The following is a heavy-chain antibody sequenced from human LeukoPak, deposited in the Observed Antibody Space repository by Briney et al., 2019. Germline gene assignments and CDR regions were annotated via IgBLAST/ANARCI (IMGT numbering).Heavy chain of an antibody. V-gene: IGHV3-23*01. CDR2: ISGSGGST. D-gene: IGHD3-22*01. CDR3: EKDLYDSSGYYSGDAFDI. Sequence: GGSLRLSCAASGFTFSSYAMSWVRQAPGKGLEWVSAISGSGGSTYYADSVKGRFTISRDNSKNTLYLQMNSLRAEDTAVYYCEKDLYDSSGYYSGDAFDIWGQGTMVTVSS. CDR1: GFTFSSYA. J-gene: IGHJ3*02.